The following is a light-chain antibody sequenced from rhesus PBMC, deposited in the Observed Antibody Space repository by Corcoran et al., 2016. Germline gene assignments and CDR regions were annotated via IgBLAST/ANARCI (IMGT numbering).Light chain of an antibody. CDR2: KAF. Sequence: DIQMTQSPSSLSASVGDRVTISCRASQGISSWLAWYQQKPGKAPNLLIYKAFSLQSGVPSRFSGRGSGTEFTFTISSLQPEDFATYYCQQYNSAPWTFGQGTKVEIK. CDR3: QQYNSAPWT. CDR1: QGISSW. J-gene: IGKJ1*01. V-gene: IGKV1-21*01.